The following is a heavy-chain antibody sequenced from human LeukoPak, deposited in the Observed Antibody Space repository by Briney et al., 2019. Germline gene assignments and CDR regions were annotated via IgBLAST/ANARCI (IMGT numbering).Heavy chain of an antibody. CDR2: MYYNGYT. V-gene: IGHV4-39*01. D-gene: IGHD3-3*01. J-gene: IGHJ5*02. Sequence: PLETLSLTCRVSGGSISSSTYYWGWVRQPPGKGLQWIASMYYNGYTYYSPSLKSRVTTSVDTSKNQFSLKLTFVTAADTAIYYCARTISNWFDPWGQGTLVTVSS. CDR3: ARTISNWFDP. CDR1: GGSISSSTYY.